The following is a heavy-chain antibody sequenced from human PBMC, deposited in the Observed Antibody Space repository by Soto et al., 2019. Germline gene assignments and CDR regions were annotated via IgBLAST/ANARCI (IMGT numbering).Heavy chain of an antibody. J-gene: IGHJ4*02. V-gene: IGHV1-18*01. CDR2: ISAYNGNT. CDR1: GYTFTSYG. D-gene: IGHD6-19*01. Sequence: QVQLVQSGAEVKKPGASVKVSCKASGYTFTSYGIGWVRQAPGQGLEWMGWISAYNGNTNYAQKLQGRVTMTTDTSTSTAYMELRSLRSDDTAVYYCARRIAVAETATDFDYWGQGTLVTVSS. CDR3: ARRIAVAETATDFDY.